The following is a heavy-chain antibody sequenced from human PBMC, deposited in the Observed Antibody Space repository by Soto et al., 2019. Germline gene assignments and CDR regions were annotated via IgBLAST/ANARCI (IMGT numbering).Heavy chain of an antibody. CDR2: ISSSGTRM. Sequence: QVQLVESGGGLVQPGGSLRLSCTASGFTFSDYYMTWIRQAPGKGLESVSYISSSGTRMYYADSVEGRFTISRDNAKTSLYLQLNSLRAEDTAVYYCAREYYDVLTDYYRYYYIDVWGKGITVTVSS. J-gene: IGHJ6*03. CDR3: AREYYDVLTDYYRYYYIDV. D-gene: IGHD3-9*01. CDR1: GFTFSDYY. V-gene: IGHV3-11*01.